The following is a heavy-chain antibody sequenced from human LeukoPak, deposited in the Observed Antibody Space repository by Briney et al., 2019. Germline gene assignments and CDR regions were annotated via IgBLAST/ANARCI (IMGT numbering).Heavy chain of an antibody. CDR1: GYSFSSGDN. D-gene: IGHD5-12*01. J-gene: IGHJ4*02. CDR2: SNHSGST. V-gene: IGHV4-38-2*01. Sequence: SETLSLTCAVSGYSFSSGDNRGGIRPPPGKRLECMGSSNHSGSTYYNPSLKSRVTISVDTSKNQFSLQLSSLTAADTAVYYCAKDSRGYDYGFDYCGQGDLVTVSS. CDR3: AKDSRGYDYGFDY.